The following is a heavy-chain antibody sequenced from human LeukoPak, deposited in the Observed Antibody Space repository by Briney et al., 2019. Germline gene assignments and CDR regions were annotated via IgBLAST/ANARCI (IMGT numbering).Heavy chain of an antibody. CDR2: IRSKANSYAT. D-gene: IGHD2-2*01. V-gene: IGHV3-73*01. CDR1: GFTFSGSA. Sequence: PGGSLRLSCAASGFTFSGSAMHWVRQASGKGLEWVGRIRSKANSYATAYAASVKGRFTISRDDSKNTAYLQMNSLKTEDTAVYYCTRHADIVVVPAAAPTDYWGQGTLVTVSS. CDR3: TRHADIVVVPAAAPTDY. J-gene: IGHJ4*02.